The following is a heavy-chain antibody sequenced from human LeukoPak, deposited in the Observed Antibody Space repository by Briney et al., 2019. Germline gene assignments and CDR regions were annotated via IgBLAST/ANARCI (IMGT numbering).Heavy chain of an antibody. J-gene: IGHJ4*02. CDR1: GFTFSSYS. D-gene: IGHD6-13*01. Sequence: GGSLRLSCAASGFTFSSYSMNWVRQAPGKGLEWVSSISSSSSYIYYADSVKSRFTISRDNAKNSLYLQMNSLRAEDTAVYYCARGGEYSSSWYLLWGQGTLVTVSS. CDR2: ISSSSSYI. V-gene: IGHV3-21*01. CDR3: ARGGEYSSSWYLL.